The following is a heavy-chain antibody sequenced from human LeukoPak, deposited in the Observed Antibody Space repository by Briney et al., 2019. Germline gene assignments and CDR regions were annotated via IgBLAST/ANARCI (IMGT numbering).Heavy chain of an antibody. CDR3: VKDSPPRYSGSPPAY. Sequence: GGSLRLSCAASGFTFSSYWMSWVRQAPGKGLEWVANINKDGGEKYYVDSVKGRFTISRDNAKNSLYLLMNSLRADDTAVYYCVKDSPPRYSGSPPAYWGQGTLVTVSS. CDR1: GFTFSSYW. V-gene: IGHV3-7*03. J-gene: IGHJ4*02. D-gene: IGHD1-26*01. CDR2: INKDGGEK.